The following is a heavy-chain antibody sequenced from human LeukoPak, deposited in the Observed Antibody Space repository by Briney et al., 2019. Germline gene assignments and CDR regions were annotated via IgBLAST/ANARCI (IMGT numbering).Heavy chain of an antibody. Sequence: GGSLRLSCAASGFTFSSYGMHWVRQAPGKGLEWVAFIRYDGSNKYYADSVKGRFTISRDNSKNTLYLQMNSLRAEDTAVYYCAKDLDYGVGFDYWGQGNLVTVSS. CDR2: IRYDGSNK. CDR3: AKDLDYGVGFDY. D-gene: IGHD4-17*01. V-gene: IGHV3-30*02. J-gene: IGHJ4*02. CDR1: GFTFSSYG.